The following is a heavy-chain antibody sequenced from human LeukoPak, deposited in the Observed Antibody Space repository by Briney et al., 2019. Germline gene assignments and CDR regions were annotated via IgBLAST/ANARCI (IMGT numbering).Heavy chain of an antibody. CDR2: MNPNSGNT. CDR1: GGTFSSYA. D-gene: IGHD4/OR15-4a*01. Sequence: ASVKVSCKASGGTFSSYAISWVRQAPGQGLEWMGWMNPNSGNTGYAQKFQGRVTMTRNTSISTAYMELSSLRSEDTAVYYCAILGAAGGSWGQGTLVTVSS. CDR3: AILGAAGGS. V-gene: IGHV1-8*02. J-gene: IGHJ5*02.